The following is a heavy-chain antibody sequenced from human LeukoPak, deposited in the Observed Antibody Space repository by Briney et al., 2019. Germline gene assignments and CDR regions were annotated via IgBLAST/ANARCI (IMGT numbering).Heavy chain of an antibody. J-gene: IGHJ3*02. CDR2: IRQDGSEK. V-gene: IGHV3-7*01. D-gene: IGHD2-8*01. CDR3: ARGPTKGNAFDI. Sequence: GSLRLSCAASGFTFSSYWMSGVRQAPGKGLEWVANIRQDGSEKYYVDSVKGRFTISRDNAKNSLYLQMNSLRAEDTAVYYCARGPTKGNAFDIWGQGTMVTVSS. CDR1: GFTFSSYW.